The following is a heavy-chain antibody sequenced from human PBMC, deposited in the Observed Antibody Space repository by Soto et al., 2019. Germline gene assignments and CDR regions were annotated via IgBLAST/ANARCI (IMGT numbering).Heavy chain of an antibody. CDR2: MNHSGST. D-gene: IGHD1-1*01. CDR1: GGSISSGGYS. CDR3: ARVQDY. Sequence: SETLSLTCAVSGGSISSGGYSWSWIRQPPGKGLEWIGYMNHSGSTYYNPSLKSRVTISIDRSKNQFSLKLSSVTAADTAVYYCARVQDYWGQGILVTVSS. J-gene: IGHJ4*02. V-gene: IGHV4-30-2*01.